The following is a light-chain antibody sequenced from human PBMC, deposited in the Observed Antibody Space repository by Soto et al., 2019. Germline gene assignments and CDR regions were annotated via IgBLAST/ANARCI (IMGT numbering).Light chain of an antibody. V-gene: IGKV1-5*01. J-gene: IGKJ1*01. Sequence: DIQMTQSPSTLSASVGDRVTITCRASQTISSWLAWYQQKPGKAPKLLIYDASSLESGVPSRFSGSGSGTEFTLTISSLQPDEFATYYCQQYNRHSEWTFGQGTKVEIK. CDR2: DAS. CDR3: QQYNRHSEWT. CDR1: QTISSW.